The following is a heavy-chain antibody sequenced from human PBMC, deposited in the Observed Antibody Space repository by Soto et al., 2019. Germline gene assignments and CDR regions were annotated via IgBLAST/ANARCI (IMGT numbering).Heavy chain of an antibody. Sequence: QVQLQASGPGLVKPSETLSLTCTVSGASMNSYHWSWIRQPAGKGLEWIGHIHSSGSTNYNPSLKSRVTMSVDTSNNQFSLRLMSLTAADTAVYYCARDQGVAVAGSTWFDPWGQGSLVTVSS. CDR1: GASMNSYH. D-gene: IGHD6-13*01. J-gene: IGHJ5*02. CDR3: ARDQGVAVAGSTWFDP. V-gene: IGHV4-4*07. CDR2: IHSSGST.